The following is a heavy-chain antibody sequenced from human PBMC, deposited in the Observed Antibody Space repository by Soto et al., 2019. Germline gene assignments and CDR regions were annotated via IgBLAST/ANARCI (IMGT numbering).Heavy chain of an antibody. Sequence: SVKVSCKASGGTFSSYAISWVRQAPGQGLEWMGGIIPIFGTANYAQKFQGRVTITADESTSTAYMELSSLRSEDTAVYYCARDPKPNYYDSSGYYDTGPWGQGTLVTVSS. J-gene: IGHJ4*02. CDR1: GGTFSSYA. D-gene: IGHD3-22*01. V-gene: IGHV1-69*13. CDR2: IIPIFGTA. CDR3: ARDPKPNYYDSSGYYDTGP.